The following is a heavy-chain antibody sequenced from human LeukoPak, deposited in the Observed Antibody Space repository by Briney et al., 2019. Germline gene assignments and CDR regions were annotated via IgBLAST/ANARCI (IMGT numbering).Heavy chain of an antibody. CDR2: INPKSGGT. D-gene: IGHD3-9*01. CDR1: GYTFTGYY. CDR3: ARGDDILTDHYKGLDY. J-gene: IGHJ4*02. Sequence: ASVKVSCKASGYTFTGYYMHWVRQAPGQGLEWMGWINPKSGGTNYAQKLQGRVTMATDTSTSTAYMELRSLRSDDTAVYYCARGDDILTDHYKGLDYWGLGTPVTVSS. V-gene: IGHV1-2*02.